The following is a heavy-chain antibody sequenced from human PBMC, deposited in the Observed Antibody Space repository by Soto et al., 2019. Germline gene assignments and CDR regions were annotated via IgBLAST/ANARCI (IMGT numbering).Heavy chain of an antibody. D-gene: IGHD3-3*01. CDR2: ISAYNGNT. CDR1: GYTFTSYG. Sequence: ASVKVSCKASGYTFTSYGISWVRQAPGQGLEWMGWISAYNGNTNYAQKLQGRVTMTTDTSTSTAYMELRSLRSDDTAVYYCARGELRSGYQDDAFDIWGQGTMVTVSS. J-gene: IGHJ3*02. CDR3: ARGELRSGYQDDAFDI. V-gene: IGHV1-18*01.